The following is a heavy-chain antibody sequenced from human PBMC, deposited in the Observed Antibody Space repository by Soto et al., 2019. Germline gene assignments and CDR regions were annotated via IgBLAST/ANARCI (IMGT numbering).Heavy chain of an antibody. CDR3: VKERGPFNDFDI. J-gene: IGHJ3*02. CDR1: GFAFTNYG. CDR2: IWSDGNHK. V-gene: IGHV3-33*06. Sequence: PGGSLRLSCTASGFAFTNYGMHWVRQAPGKGLERVAVIWSDGNHKYYADSVKGRFTISRDNSKNTLSLQMDSLRAEDTAVYYCVKERGPFNDFDIWGQGTMVTVSS.